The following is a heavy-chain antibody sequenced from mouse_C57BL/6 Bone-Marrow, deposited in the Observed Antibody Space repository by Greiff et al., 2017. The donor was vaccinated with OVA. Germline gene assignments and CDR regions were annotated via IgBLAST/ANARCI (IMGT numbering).Heavy chain of an antibody. J-gene: IGHJ2*01. D-gene: IGHD1-1*01. Sequence: EVHLVESGGDLVKPGGSLKRSCAASGFTFSSYGMSWVRQTPDKRLEWVATISSGGSYTYYPDSVKGRFTISRDNAKNTLYLQMSSLKSEDTAMYYCARHGDYGSFFDYWGQGTTLTVSS. CDR2: ISSGGSYT. V-gene: IGHV5-6*01. CDR3: ARHGDYGSFFDY. CDR1: GFTFSSYG.